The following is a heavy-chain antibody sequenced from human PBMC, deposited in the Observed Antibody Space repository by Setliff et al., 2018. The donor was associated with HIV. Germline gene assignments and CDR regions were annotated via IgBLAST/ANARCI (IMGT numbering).Heavy chain of an antibody. CDR2: TNNDGSIT. Sequence: PGRSLRLSCAASGFTFNNYWMHWVRQAPGKGLVWVSRTNNDGSITNYADFVNGRFTMSRDSAKNTMYLQMNRPRVEDTAVYYCAKDSNYRGVAVRRGFYLDYWGQVKLVTVSS. V-gene: IGHV3-74*01. CDR3: AKDSNYRGVAVRRGFYLDY. CDR1: GFTFNNYW. J-gene: IGHJ4*02. D-gene: IGHD6-6*01.